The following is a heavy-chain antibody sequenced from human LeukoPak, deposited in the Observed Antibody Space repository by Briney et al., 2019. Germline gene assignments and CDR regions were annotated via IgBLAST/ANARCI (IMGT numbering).Heavy chain of an antibody. Sequence: GGSLRLSCAASGFTFSNYGMHWVRQAPGKGLEWVAVVSSDGSIDYYADSVRGRFTISRDNSKNTLYLQMNSLRTEDTAVYYCARAGGGPTTLYWFFDLWGRGTLVTVSS. D-gene: IGHD1-7*01. CDR3: ARAGGGPTTLYWFFDL. J-gene: IGHJ2*01. CDR2: VSSDGSID. CDR1: GFTFSNYG. V-gene: IGHV3-30*03.